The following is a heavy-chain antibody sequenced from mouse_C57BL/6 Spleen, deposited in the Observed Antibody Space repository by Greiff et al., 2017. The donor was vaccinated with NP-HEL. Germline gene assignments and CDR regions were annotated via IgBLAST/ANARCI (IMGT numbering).Heavy chain of an antibody. V-gene: IGHV1-69*01. CDR3: ASRGPTCYGRGRGCFDV. J-gene: IGHJ1*03. Sequence: VQLQQPGAELVMPGASVKLSCKASGYTFTSYWMHWVKQRPGQGLEWIGEIDPSDSYTNYNQKFKGKSTLTVDKSSSTAYMQLSSLTSEDSAVYYCASRGPTCYGRGRGCFDVWGTGTTVTVSS. CDR1: GYTFTSYW. CDR2: IDPSDSYT. D-gene: IGHD1-1*01.